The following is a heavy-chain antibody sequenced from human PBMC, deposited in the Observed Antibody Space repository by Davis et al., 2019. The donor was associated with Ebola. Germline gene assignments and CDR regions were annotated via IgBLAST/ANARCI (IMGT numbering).Heavy chain of an antibody. CDR3: ARGITMIVVSNVDY. CDR1: GYTFTSFG. J-gene: IGHJ4*02. CDR2: INPHNNNT. V-gene: IGHV1-18*04. D-gene: IGHD3-22*01. Sequence: ASVKVSCKASGYTFTSFGITWVRQAPGQGLEWMGWINPHNNNTNYGQNVQGRVAMTTDTSTSTAYMELRSLRSDDTAVYYCARGITMIVVSNVDYWGQGTLVTVSS.